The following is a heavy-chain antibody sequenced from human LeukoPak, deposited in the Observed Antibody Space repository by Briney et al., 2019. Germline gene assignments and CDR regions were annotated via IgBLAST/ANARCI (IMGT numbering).Heavy chain of an antibody. CDR3: TGDQYCTGGSCFLDY. CDR2: IRSKAYGGTT. Sequence: PGGSLRLSCTASGFTFGDYGMTWVRQAPGKGLEWVGFIRSKAYGGTTEYAASVKGRFTISRDDSKSIAYLQMNSLKNEDTAVYYCTGDQYCTGGSCFLDYWGQGTLVTVSS. J-gene: IGHJ4*02. D-gene: IGHD2-15*01. CDR1: GFTFGDYG. V-gene: IGHV3-49*04.